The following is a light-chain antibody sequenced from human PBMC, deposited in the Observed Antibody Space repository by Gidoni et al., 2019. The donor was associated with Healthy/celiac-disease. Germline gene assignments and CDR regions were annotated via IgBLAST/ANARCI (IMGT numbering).Light chain of an antibody. CDR1: QGISSY. Sequence: DIQMTQSPSSLSASVGDRVTITCRASQGISSYLNWYQQKPGKAPKLLIDAASSLQSGVPSRFSGSGSGTDFTLTISSLQPEDFATYYCQQSYSTPFTFGPGTKVDIK. CDR3: QQSYSTPFT. V-gene: IGKV1-39*01. J-gene: IGKJ3*01. CDR2: AAS.